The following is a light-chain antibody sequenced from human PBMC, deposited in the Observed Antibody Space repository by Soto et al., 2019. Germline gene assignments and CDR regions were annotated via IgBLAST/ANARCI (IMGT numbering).Light chain of an antibody. V-gene: IGLV2-8*01. J-gene: IGLJ1*01. Sequence: QSVLTQPPSASGSPGQSVTISCTGNSSDVGGYNYVSWYQQHPGKAPKVMIYEVSKRPSGVPDRFSGSKSGNTASLTVSGLQAEDEADYYCNSYAGSNVYVFGTGTKLTVL. CDR2: EVS. CDR1: SSDVGGYNY. CDR3: NSYAGSNVYV.